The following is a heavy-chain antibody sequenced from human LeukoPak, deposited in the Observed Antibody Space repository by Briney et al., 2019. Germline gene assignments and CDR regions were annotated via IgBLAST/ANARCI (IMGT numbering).Heavy chain of an antibody. Sequence: ASVKVSCKASGYTFTSYGISWVRQAPGQGLEWMGWISAYNGNTNYAQKLQGRVTMTTDTPTSTAYMELRSLRSDDTAVYYCARGPRIAVAGTGWNWFDPWGQGTLVTVSS. CDR3: ARGPRIAVAGTGWNWFDP. D-gene: IGHD6-19*01. CDR2: ISAYNGNT. J-gene: IGHJ5*02. CDR1: GYTFTSYG. V-gene: IGHV1-18*01.